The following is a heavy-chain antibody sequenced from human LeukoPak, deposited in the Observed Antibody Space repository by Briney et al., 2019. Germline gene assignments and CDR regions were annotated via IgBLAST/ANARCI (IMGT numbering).Heavy chain of an antibody. V-gene: IGHV4-39*01. Sequence: SETLSLTCTVSGGSISSGSYYWGWIRQPPGKGLEWIGSIYYSGSTYYNPSLKSRVTISVDTSKNQFSLKLSSVTAADTAVYYCARLQPPRDYYYMDVWGKGTTVTVSS. J-gene: IGHJ6*03. CDR2: IYYSGST. D-gene: IGHD5-18*01. CDR1: GGSISSGSYY. CDR3: ARLQPPRDYYYMDV.